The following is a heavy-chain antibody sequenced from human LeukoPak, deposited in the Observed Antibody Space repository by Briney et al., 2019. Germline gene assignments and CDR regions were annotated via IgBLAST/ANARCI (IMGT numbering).Heavy chain of an antibody. Sequence: GGSLRLSCAASGFTFSSYSMNWVRQAPGKGLEWVSSISSSSSYIYYADSVKGRFTISRDNAKNSLYLQMNSLRAEDTAVYYCARDSRLYSSGPFDYWGQGTLVTVSS. J-gene: IGHJ4*02. D-gene: IGHD6-19*01. CDR2: ISSSSSYI. V-gene: IGHV3-21*01. CDR3: ARDSRLYSSGPFDY. CDR1: GFTFSSYS.